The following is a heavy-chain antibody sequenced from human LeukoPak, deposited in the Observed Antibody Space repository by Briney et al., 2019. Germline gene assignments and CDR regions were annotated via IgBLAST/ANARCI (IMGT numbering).Heavy chain of an antibody. CDR1: GDSVSTNSAA. J-gene: IGHJ3*02. V-gene: IGHV6-1*01. CDR2: TYYRSKWYN. CDR3: ARDPGAFDI. Sequence: SQTLSLTCAISGDSVSTNSAAWNWLRQSPSRGLEWLGRTYYRSKWYNDYAVAVKSRIAINPDTTKNQFSLQLNSVTPEDTAVYYCARDPGAFDIWGQGTVVTVSS.